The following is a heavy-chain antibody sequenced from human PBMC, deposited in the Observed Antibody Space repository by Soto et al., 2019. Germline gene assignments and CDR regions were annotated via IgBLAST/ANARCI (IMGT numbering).Heavy chain of an antibody. D-gene: IGHD6-13*01. J-gene: IGHJ1*01. CDR2: INWNSGSI. V-gene: IGHV3-9*01. CDR1: GFTFDDYA. Sequence: PGGSLRLSCAASGFTFDDYARHWVRQVPGKGLEWVSGINWNSGSIGYADSVKGRFGISRDNAKNSLHLQMNSLRAEDTAFYYCVKDESINWYSGHFRHWGQGTLVTVSS. CDR3: VKDESINWYSGHFRH.